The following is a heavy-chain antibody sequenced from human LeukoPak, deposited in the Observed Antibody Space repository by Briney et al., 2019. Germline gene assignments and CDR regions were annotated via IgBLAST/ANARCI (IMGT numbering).Heavy chain of an antibody. D-gene: IGHD3-10*01. J-gene: IGHJ4*02. CDR2: IYPSDSNT. CDR1: GYSFTSYW. CDR3: TRPGGFGEFPFDF. Sequence: TGESLKISCKASGYSFTSYWITWVRQTPGKGLEWIGIIYPSDSNTKYGPSFQGQVIISADKSISTAYLQWSSLKASDTAMYYCTRPGGFGEFPFDFWGQGTLDTVSS. V-gene: IGHV5-51*01.